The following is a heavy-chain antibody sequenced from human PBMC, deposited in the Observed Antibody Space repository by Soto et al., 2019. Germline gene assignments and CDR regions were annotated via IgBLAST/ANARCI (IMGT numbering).Heavy chain of an antibody. Sequence: SETLSLTCAVSDFSISSGHYWGWIRQPPGKGLEWIGSIYHSGTTYNNPSLKSRVTMSVDKSKNQFSLKLSPVTAADTAVHYCARWRNDCSTTSCYHFDYWGQGTLVTVSS. D-gene: IGHD2-2*01. CDR1: DFSISSGHY. CDR2: IYHSGTT. V-gene: IGHV4-38-2*01. J-gene: IGHJ4*02. CDR3: ARWRNDCSTTSCYHFDY.